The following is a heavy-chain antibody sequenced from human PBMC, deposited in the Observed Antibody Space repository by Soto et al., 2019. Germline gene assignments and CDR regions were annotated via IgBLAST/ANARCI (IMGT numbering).Heavy chain of an antibody. CDR3: ARVPYCSSTSCSDDWFDP. Sequence: QVQLVQSGAEVKKPGASVKVSCKASGYTFTSYDINWVRQATGQGLEWMGWMNPNSGNTGDAQKFQGRVTMTRNTSISTAYMELSSLRSEDTAVYYCARVPYCSSTSCSDDWFDPWGQGTLVTVSS. J-gene: IGHJ5*02. D-gene: IGHD2-2*01. CDR2: MNPNSGNT. CDR1: GYTFTSYD. V-gene: IGHV1-8*01.